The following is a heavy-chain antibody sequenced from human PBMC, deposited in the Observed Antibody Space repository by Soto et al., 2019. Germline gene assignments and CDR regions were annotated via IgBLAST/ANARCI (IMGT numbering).Heavy chain of an antibody. CDR3: ARDVRAVAGTNYGMDV. V-gene: IGHV1-18*01. J-gene: IGHJ6*02. CDR2: ISSYNGDT. D-gene: IGHD6-19*01. CDR1: GYTFTRSG. Sequence: GASVKVSCKASGYTFTRSGISWVRQAPGQGPEWMGWISSYNGDTNYAQTFQGRVTMTTDTSTSTAYMELRSLRSDDTAVYYCARDVRAVAGTNYGMDVWGQGTTVTVSS.